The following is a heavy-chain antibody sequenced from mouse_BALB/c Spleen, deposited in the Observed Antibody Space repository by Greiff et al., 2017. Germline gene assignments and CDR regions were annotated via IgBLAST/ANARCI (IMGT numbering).Heavy chain of an antibody. CDR3: ARNPLTTVVAYYFDY. V-gene: IGHV3-2*02. D-gene: IGHD1-1*01. Sequence: EVKLQESGPGLVKPSQSLSLTCTVTGYSITSDYAWNWIRQFPGNKLEWMGYISYSGSTSYNPSLKSRISITRDTSKNQFFLQLNSVTTEDTATYYCARNPLTTVVAYYFDYWGQGTTLTVSS. CDR1: GYSITSDYA. J-gene: IGHJ2*01. CDR2: ISYSGST.